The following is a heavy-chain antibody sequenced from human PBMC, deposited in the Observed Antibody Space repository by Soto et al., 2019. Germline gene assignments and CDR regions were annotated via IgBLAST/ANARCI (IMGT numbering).Heavy chain of an antibody. Sequence: EVQLVESGGGLVQPGRSPRLSCAASGFTFDDYGMHWVRQAPGKGLEWVSGISLNSNTVAYADSVKGRFTISRDNAKKSLYLQMNSLRPEDTALYYCAKTPEQGIAVGAFDMWGQGTMVTVSS. J-gene: IGHJ3*02. V-gene: IGHV3-9*01. CDR1: GFTFDDYG. CDR3: AKTPEQGIAVGAFDM. D-gene: IGHD6-19*01. CDR2: ISLNSNTV.